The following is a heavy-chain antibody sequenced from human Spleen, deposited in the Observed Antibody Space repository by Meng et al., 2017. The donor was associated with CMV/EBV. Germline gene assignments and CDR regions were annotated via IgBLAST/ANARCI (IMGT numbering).Heavy chain of an antibody. D-gene: IGHD2-2*01. CDR3: VKDSCSSISCYYRWYFDL. Sequence: GESLKISCAASGFTFSSYWMHWVRQAPGKGLVWVSRINSDGSSTSYADSVKGRFTISRDNAKNTLYLQMNSLRAEDTAVYYCVKDSCSSISCYYRWYFDLWGRGTLVTVSS. CDR2: INSDGSST. V-gene: IGHV3-74*01. CDR1: GFTFSSYW. J-gene: IGHJ2*01.